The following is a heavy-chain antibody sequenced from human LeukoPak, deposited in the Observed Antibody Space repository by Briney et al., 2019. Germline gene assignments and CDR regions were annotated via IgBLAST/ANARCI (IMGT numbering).Heavy chain of an antibody. CDR3: AREGPERPYYMDV. V-gene: IGHV1-18*01. Sequence: ASVKVSCKASGYTFTNYGISWVRQAPGQGLEWMGWISAYNGNTNYAQRLQGRVTMTTDTSTSTAYMELSSLRSEDTAVYYCAREGPERPYYMDVWGKGTTVTVSS. CDR2: ISAYNGNT. CDR1: GYTFTNYG. J-gene: IGHJ6*03.